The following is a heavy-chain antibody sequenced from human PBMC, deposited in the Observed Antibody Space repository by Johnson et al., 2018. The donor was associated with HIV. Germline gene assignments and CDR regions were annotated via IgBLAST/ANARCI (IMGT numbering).Heavy chain of an antibody. V-gene: IGHV3-33*05. D-gene: IGHD5-12*01. J-gene: IGHJ3*02. Sequence: QVQVLESGGGLVQPGRSLRLSCAASGFTFSNYGMHWVRQAPGKGLEWVAVISHDGSNKYYADSVKGRFTISRDNSKNSLYLQMNSLRAEDTAVYYCARDPPWPMRNAFDIWGQGTLVTVSS. CDR3: ARDPPWPMRNAFDI. CDR2: ISHDGSNK. CDR1: GFTFSNYG.